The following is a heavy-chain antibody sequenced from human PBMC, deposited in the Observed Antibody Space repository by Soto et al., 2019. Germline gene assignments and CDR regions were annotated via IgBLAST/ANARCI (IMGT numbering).Heavy chain of an antibody. D-gene: IGHD4-4*01. Sequence: QVQLVESGGGVVQPGRSLRLSCAASGFTFSSYGVHWVRQAPGKGLEWVAVISYDGSNKYYADSVKGRFTISRDNSKNTLYLQMNSLRAEDTAVYYCAARVTTRYWGQGTLVTVSS. CDR1: GFTFSSYG. V-gene: IGHV3-30*03. CDR2: ISYDGSNK. J-gene: IGHJ4*02. CDR3: AARVTTRY.